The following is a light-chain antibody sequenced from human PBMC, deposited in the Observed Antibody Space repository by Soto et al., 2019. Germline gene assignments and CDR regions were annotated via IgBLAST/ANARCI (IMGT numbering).Light chain of an antibody. CDR1: SSDVGRYHL. V-gene: IGLV2-23*01. CDR3: CSYAGSSTFV. CDR2: EGS. Sequence: QSALTQPASVSGSPGQSITISCTGTSSDVGRYHLVSWYQHHPGKAPKLMIYEGSKRPSGVSNRFSGSKSGNTASLTISGLQAEDEADYYCCSYAGSSTFVFGPGTKVTVL. J-gene: IGLJ1*01.